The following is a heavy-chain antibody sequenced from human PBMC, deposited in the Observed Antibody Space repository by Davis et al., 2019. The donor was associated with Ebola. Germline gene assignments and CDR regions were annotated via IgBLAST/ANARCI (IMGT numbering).Heavy chain of an antibody. D-gene: IGHD1-1*01. CDR3: ARAQFPTTSDH. CDR2: INAGNGNT. Sequence: ASVKVSCKASGYTFTSYTMHWVRQAPGQRLEWMGWINAGNGNTKYSQKFQGRVTISRDTPTSTAYMELRSLRSDDTAVYYCARAQFPTTSDHWGQGTLVTVSS. V-gene: IGHV1-3*01. J-gene: IGHJ4*02. CDR1: GYTFTSYT.